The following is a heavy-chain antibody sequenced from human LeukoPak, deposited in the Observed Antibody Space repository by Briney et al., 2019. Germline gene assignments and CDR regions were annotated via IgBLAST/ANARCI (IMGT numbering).Heavy chain of an antibody. D-gene: IGHD6-6*01. CDR2: INHSGST. J-gene: IGHJ4*02. Sequence: SETLSLTCAVYGGSFSGYYWSWIRQPPGKGLEWIGEINHSGSTNYNPSLKSRVTISVDTSKNQFSLKLSSVTAADTAVYYCARGQGSSKLNFDYWGQGTLVTVSS. CDR1: GGSFSGYY. CDR3: ARGQGSSKLNFDY. V-gene: IGHV4-34*01.